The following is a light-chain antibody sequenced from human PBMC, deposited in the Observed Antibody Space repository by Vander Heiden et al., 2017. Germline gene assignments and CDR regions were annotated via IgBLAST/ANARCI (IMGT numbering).Light chain of an antibody. CDR2: AAS. CDR3: LQYNNYPYT. CDR1: QAIRND. J-gene: IGKJ2*01. V-gene: IGKV1-17*01. Sequence: DIQMTQFPSSLSASVGDRVTITCRASQAIRNDLAWYQQKPGKAPKRLIIAASNSQSGVPLRFSGSGYGTEFTLTVTSLQPEDFATYYCLQYNNYPYTFGQGTQLEIK.